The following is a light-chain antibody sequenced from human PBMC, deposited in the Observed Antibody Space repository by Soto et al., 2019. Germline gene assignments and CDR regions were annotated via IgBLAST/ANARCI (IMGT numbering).Light chain of an antibody. CDR1: ALPKQY. CDR3: QSADSSGTYRYV. CDR2: KDS. Sequence: SYELTQPPSVSVSPGQTARITCSGDALPKQYAYWYQQKPGQAPVLVIYKDSERPSGIPERFSGSSSGTTVTLTISGVHAEEEADYYCQSADSSGTYRYVFGTGTKVTVL. J-gene: IGLJ1*01. V-gene: IGLV3-25*02.